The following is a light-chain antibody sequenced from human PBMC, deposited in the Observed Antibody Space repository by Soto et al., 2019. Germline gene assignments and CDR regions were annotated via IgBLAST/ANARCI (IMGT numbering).Light chain of an antibody. CDR3: QSYDSSLSGYVV. V-gene: IGLV1-40*01. CDR1: SSNIGAGYD. CDR2: GNS. J-gene: IGLJ2*01. Sequence: QSVLKQPPSVSGAPGQRVTISCTGSSSNIGAGYDVHWYQQLPGTAPKLLIYGNSNRPSGVPDRFSGSKSGTSASLAITGLQAEDEADYSCQSYDSSLSGYVVFGGGTKVTVL.